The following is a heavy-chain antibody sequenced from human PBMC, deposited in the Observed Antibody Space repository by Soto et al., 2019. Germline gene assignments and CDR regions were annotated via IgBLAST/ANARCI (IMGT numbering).Heavy chain of an antibody. J-gene: IGHJ4*02. Sequence: SETLSLTCTVSGGSISSGGYYWSWIRQHPGKGLEWIGYIYYSGSTYYNPSLKSRVTISVDTSKNQFSLKLSSVTAADTAVYYCARGDYSSGRAYFDYWGQGTLVTVSS. CDR2: IYYSGST. CDR1: GGSISSGGYY. V-gene: IGHV4-31*03. CDR3: ARGDYSSGRAYFDY. D-gene: IGHD6-19*01.